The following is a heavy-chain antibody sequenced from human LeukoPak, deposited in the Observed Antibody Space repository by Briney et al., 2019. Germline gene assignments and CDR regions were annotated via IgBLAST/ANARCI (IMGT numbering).Heavy chain of an antibody. J-gene: IGHJ4*02. CDR1: GGSISSYY. CDR2: IYYSGST. V-gene: IGHV4-59*01. D-gene: IGHD4-17*01. CDR3: ARGYGDLDFDY. Sequence: SETLSLTCTVSGGSISSYYWSWIRQPPGKGLEWIGYIYYSGSTNYNPSLKSRVTISVDTSKNQFSPKLSSVTAADTAVYYCARGYGDLDFDYWGRGTLVTVSS.